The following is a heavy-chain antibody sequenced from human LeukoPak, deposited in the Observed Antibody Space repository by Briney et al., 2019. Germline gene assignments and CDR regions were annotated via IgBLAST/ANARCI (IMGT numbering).Heavy chain of an antibody. D-gene: IGHD6-13*01. V-gene: IGHV5-51*01. CDR1: GYSFTSYW. CDR3: ARVIAAAGGGDAFDI. CDR2: IYPGDSDT. Sequence: GESLKISCKGSGYSFTSYWIGWVRQMPGKGLEWMGIIYPGDSDTRYSPSFQGQVTISADKSISTAYLQWSSLKASDTAMYYCARVIAAAGGGDAFDIWGQGTMVTVSS. J-gene: IGHJ3*02.